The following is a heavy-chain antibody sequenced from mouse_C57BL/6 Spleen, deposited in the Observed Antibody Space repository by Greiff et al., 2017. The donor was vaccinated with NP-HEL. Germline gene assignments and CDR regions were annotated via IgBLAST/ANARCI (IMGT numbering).Heavy chain of an antibody. CDR1: GYAFSSSW. V-gene: IGHV1-82*01. CDR2: IYPGDGDT. J-gene: IGHJ2*01. D-gene: IGHD2-4*01. Sequence: VQLQQSGPELVKPGASVKISCKASGYAFSSSWMNWVKQRPGKGLEWIGRIYPGDGDTNYNGKFKGKATLTADKSSSTAYMQLSSLTSEDSAVYFCARGGYDYDFDYWGQGTTLTVSS. CDR3: ARGGYDYDFDY.